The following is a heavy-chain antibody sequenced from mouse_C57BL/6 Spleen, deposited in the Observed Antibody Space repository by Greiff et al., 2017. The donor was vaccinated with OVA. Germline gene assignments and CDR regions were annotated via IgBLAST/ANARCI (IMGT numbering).Heavy chain of an antibody. V-gene: IGHV1-69*01. CDR1: GYTFTSYW. D-gene: IGHD1-1*01. CDR2: IDPSDSYT. Sequence: VQLQQPGAELVMPGASVKLSCKASGYTFTSYWMHWVKQRPGQGLEWIGEIDPSDSYTNYNQKFKGKSTLTVDKSSSTAYMQLSSLTSEDSAVYYCARKGSPHWYFDVWGTGTTVTVSS. J-gene: IGHJ1*03. CDR3: ARKGSPHWYFDV.